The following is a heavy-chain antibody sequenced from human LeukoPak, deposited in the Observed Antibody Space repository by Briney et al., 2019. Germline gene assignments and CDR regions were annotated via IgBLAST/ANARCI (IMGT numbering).Heavy chain of an antibody. J-gene: IGHJ4*02. V-gene: IGHV3-74*01. CDR3: AKGDCSSTNCYPDY. D-gene: IGHD2-2*01. Sequence: PGGSLRLSCAASGFTFSSYWMHWVRQAPGKGLVWVSRINSDGSSTSYADSVKGRFTISRDKSTEKVYLQMNSLRVEDTAVYFCAKGDCSSTNCYPDYWGQGILVTVSS. CDR1: GFTFSSYW. CDR2: INSDGSST.